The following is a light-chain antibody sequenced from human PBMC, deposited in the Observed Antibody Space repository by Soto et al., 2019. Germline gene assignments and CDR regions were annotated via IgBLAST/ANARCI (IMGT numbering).Light chain of an antibody. V-gene: IGKV3-20*01. Sequence: EIVLTQSPGTLSLSPGDSTTLSCRARQSISSSYLAWYQQKPGQAPRLLIYGVSTRATGIPDRFSGSGSGTDFTLTISILEPEDFAVYYCQQYGSSPRTFGQGTKLEIK. CDR2: GVS. CDR1: QSISSSY. CDR3: QQYGSSPRT. J-gene: IGKJ2*01.